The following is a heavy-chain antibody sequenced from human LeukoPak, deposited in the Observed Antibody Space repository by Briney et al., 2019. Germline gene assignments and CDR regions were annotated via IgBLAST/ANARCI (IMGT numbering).Heavy chain of an antibody. J-gene: IGHJ4*02. CDR2: IYYSGST. CDR3: ARHVERDNGWSDFDY. CDR1: GGSISSSSYY. D-gene: IGHD6-19*01. V-gene: IGHV4-39*01. Sequence: SETLSLTCTVSGGSISSSSYYWGWIRQPPGKGLEWIGSIYYSGSTYYNPSLKSRVTISVDTSKNQFSLKLSSVTAADTAVYYCARHVERDNGWSDFDYWGQGTLVTVSS.